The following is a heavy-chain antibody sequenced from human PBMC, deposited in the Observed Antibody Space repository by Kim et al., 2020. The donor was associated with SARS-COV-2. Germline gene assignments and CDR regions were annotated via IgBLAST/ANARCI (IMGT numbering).Heavy chain of an antibody. CDR1: GGSISSSGYY. CDR3: ARTTTSCFDP. V-gene: IGHV4-39*01. CDR2: IYYSGTS. Sequence: SETLSLTCTVSGGSISSSGYYWGWIRQPPGKGLEWIGNIYYSGTSYYNPSLISRVTISVDTSKNQFSLKLSSVTAADTAVYYCARTTTSCFDPWGQGTLVTVSS. J-gene: IGHJ5*02. D-gene: IGHD4-17*01.